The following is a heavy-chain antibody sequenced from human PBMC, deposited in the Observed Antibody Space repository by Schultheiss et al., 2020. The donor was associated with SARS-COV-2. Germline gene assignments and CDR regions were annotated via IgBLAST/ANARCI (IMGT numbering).Heavy chain of an antibody. D-gene: IGHD1-26*01. V-gene: IGHV3-53*05. CDR1: GFTVSSNY. J-gene: IGHJ3*02. CDR3: ARQSAGSQSAFDI. CDR2: MYSGGST. Sequence: GGSLRLSCAASGFTVSSNYMSWVRQAPGKGLEWVSVMYSGGSTYYADSVKGRFTISRDNSKSALFLQMNSLRAEDTAVYYCARQSAGSQSAFDIWGQGTMVTVSS.